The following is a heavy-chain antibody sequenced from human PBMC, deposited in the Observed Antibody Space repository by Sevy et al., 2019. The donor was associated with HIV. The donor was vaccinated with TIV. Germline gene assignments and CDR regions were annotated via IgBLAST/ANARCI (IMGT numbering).Heavy chain of an antibody. V-gene: IGHV3-23*01. J-gene: IGHJ4*02. CDR2: LSFGCGEI. CDR1: GFTFSKYS. Sequence: GGSLRLSCAASGFTFSKYSMSWVRQPPGKGLEWVSTLSFGCGEINYADSVKGRFTISRDNSKSSVYLQMNNLRPEDKAVDYCAREGFNKPHDYWGPGTLVTGSS. CDR3: AREGFNKPHDY.